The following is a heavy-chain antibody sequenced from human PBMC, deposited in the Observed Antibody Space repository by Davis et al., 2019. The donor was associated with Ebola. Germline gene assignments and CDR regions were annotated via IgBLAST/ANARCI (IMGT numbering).Heavy chain of an antibody. CDR2: IKAGNGNT. D-gene: IGHD1-14*01. V-gene: IGHV1-3*01. J-gene: IGHJ4*02. CDR1: GYTFTSYA. Sequence: ASVQVSCKASGYTFTSYAMHWVRPAPGQRVEWRGWIKAGNGNTKYSQKFQGRVTITRDTSASTAYMELSSLRSEDTAVYYCARGLRSNPIEPTGFDYWGQGTLVTVSS. CDR3: ARGLRSNPIEPTGFDY.